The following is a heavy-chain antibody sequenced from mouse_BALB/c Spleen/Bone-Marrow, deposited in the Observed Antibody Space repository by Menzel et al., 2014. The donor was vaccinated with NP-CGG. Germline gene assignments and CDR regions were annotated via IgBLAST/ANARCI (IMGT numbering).Heavy chain of an antibody. J-gene: IGHJ4*01. CDR3: PSVYPGYDGMDN. Sequence: QVQLQQSGAELVKPGVSVKISCKGSGFNFNETAMHWVKQSHEKSLEWIGGISTSYGNTNYNPKFQGKATFTVDTSSNTAFLELARLTSKESAINFGPSVYPGYDGMDNGGQGTSVTSS. V-gene: IGHV1S137*01. CDR2: ISTSYGNT. CDR1: GFNFNETA.